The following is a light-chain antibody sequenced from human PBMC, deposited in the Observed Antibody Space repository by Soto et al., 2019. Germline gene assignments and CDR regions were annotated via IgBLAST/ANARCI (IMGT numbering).Light chain of an antibody. J-gene: IGLJ2*01. CDR1: SSNIGAGYD. CDR3: LSFDSSLTVV. CDR2: GST. V-gene: IGLV1-40*01. Sequence: QSVLTQPPSVSGAPGQRVTISCTGSSSNIGAGYDVPWYQQLPGRAPKLIIYGSTNRPSGVPDRFSGSKSGTSASLAIAGLHDEDDDYYCCLSFDSSLTVVFGGGTKLTVL.